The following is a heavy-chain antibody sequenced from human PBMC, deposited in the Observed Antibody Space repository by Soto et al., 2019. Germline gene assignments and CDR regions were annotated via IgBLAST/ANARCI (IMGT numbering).Heavy chain of an antibody. J-gene: IGHJ6*02. CDR3: ARGSYYYHGMDV. CDR1: GFTFRDYY. V-gene: IGHV3-11*06. Sequence: VQLVESGGGLVKPGGSLRLSCAASGFTFRDYYMTWIRQAPGKGLEFISYISSGSSYTYYADSVKGRFTISRDNAKNSLSLQMNSLRVEDTAVYYCARGSYYYHGMDVWGQGTTVAVSS. D-gene: IGHD3-10*01. CDR2: ISSGSSYT.